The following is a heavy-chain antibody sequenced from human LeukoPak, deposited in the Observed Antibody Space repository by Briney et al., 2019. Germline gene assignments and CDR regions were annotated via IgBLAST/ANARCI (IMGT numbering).Heavy chain of an antibody. J-gene: IGHJ4*02. CDR1: GFTFRSYG. Sequence: GRSLRLSCAASGFTFRSYGMHWVRQAPGKGLEWVAVISYDGSKKYYADFVKGRFTISRDNSKNTLYLQMNSLRAEDTAVYYCAKDQDPTVGATDCWGQGTLVTVSS. CDR2: ISYDGSKK. V-gene: IGHV3-30*18. D-gene: IGHD1-26*01. CDR3: AKDQDPTVGATDC.